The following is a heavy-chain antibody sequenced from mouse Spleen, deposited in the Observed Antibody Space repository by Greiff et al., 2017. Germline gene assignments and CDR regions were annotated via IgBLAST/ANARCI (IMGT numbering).Heavy chain of an antibody. J-gene: IGHJ3*01. V-gene: IGHV14-2*01. CDR2: IDPEDGET. Sequence: VHVKQSGAELVKPGASVKLSCTASGFNIKDYYIHWVKQKTEQGLEWIGRIDPEDGETKYAPKFQGKATITADTSSNTAYLQLSSLTSEDTAVYYCARTGTGGAWFAYWGQGTLVTVSA. CDR1: GFNIKDYY. CDR3: ARTGTGGAWFAY. D-gene: IGHD4-1*01.